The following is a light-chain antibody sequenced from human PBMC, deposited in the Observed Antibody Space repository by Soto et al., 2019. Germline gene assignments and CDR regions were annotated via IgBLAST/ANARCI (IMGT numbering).Light chain of an antibody. CDR2: GAS. J-gene: IGKJ4*01. Sequence: EIVMTQSPATLSVSPGERATLSCRASQSVSSNLAWYQQKPGQAPTLLIYGASARASGIPARFSGSGSGTEFTLTIASLEPEDFAVYYCQQRSNWPYLTFGGGTRV. CDR3: QQRSNWPYLT. CDR1: QSVSSN. V-gene: IGKV3-15*01.